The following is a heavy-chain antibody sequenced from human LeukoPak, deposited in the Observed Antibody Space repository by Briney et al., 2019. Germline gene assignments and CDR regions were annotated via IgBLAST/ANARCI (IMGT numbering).Heavy chain of an antibody. CDR2: IYHSGST. J-gene: IGHJ6*03. D-gene: IGHD3-10*01. Sequence: PSETLSLTCAVYGGSFSGYYWSWIRQPPGKGLEWIGSIYHSGSTYYNPSLKSRVTISVDTSKNQFSLKLSSVTAADTAVYYCARETYYGSGSYRGYYYMDVWGKGTTVTVSS. CDR1: GGSFSGYY. V-gene: IGHV4-34*01. CDR3: ARETYYGSGSYRGYYYMDV.